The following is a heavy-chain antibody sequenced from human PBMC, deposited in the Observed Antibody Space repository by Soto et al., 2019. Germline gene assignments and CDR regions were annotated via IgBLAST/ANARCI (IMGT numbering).Heavy chain of an antibody. J-gene: IGHJ4*02. V-gene: IGHV3-20*04. D-gene: IGHD6-13*01. CDR3: AKAFSSSWFFDY. CDR1: GFSFDEYG. CDR2: INWNGGST. Sequence: GGSLRLSCAASGFSFDEYGMSWVRQAPGKGLEWVSGINWNGGSTTYADSVKGRFTISRDNAKNSLYLQMNSLRAGDTAFYYCAKAFSSSWFFDYWGLGTLVTVSS.